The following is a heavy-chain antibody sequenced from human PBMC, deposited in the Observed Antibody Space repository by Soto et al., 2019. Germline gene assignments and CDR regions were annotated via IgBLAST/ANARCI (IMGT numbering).Heavy chain of an antibody. J-gene: IGHJ4*02. CDR1: GGSISSYY. D-gene: IGHD4-17*01. CDR3: AKFFDYGDYRIDF. V-gene: IGHV4-59*01. Sequence: SETLSLTCTVSGGSISSYYWSWIRQPPGKGLEWIGYIYYSGSTNYNPSLKSRVTISVDTSKNQFSLKLSSVTAADTAVYYCAKFFDYGDYRIDFWGQGTLVTSPQ. CDR2: IYYSGST.